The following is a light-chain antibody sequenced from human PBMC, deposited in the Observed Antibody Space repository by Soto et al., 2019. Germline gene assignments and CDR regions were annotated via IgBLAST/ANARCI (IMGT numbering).Light chain of an antibody. CDR2: YDS. V-gene: IGLV3-21*04. CDR3: LVWPSRSDRWG. Sequence: SYELTQPPSVSVAPGKTARINCGGNNIGSKSVHWYQQKPGQAPVLVIYYDSDRPSGIPERFSASNSGNTATLTISRVEAGDEADSYCLVWPSRSDRWGYGEGTQVTVL. J-gene: IGLJ3*02. CDR1: NIGSKS.